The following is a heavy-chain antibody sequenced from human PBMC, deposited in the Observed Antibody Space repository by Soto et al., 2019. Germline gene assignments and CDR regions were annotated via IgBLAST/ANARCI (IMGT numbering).Heavy chain of an antibody. J-gene: IGHJ4*02. V-gene: IGHV3-23*01. CDR1: GFTFLSDA. Sequence: EVQLMESGGNLVQSGGSLRLSCAASGFTFLSDAMTWVRQAPGMGLEWVSRIGASGTYYADSVKGRFTISRDNSKNPLYLQMNSLRTEDTAVYFCAKGRSDLSIFDNWGQGTLVTVSS. D-gene: IGHD3-3*02. CDR2: IGASGT. CDR3: AKGRSDLSIFDN.